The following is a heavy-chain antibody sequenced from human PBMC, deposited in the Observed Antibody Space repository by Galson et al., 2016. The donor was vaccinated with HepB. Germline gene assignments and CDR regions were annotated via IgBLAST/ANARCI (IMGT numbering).Heavy chain of an antibody. CDR2: ITNIGGNT. Sequence: SLRLSCAASGFTFGNYVMSWVRQAPGKGLEWVSSITNIGGNTYYADSVKGRFTISRDNAENSLYLQMDSLTAEDTAMYYCARARIAALGTGAFDMWGQGTMVTVSS. CDR1: GFTFGNYV. CDR3: ARARIAALGTGAFDM. J-gene: IGHJ3*02. V-gene: IGHV3-23*01. D-gene: IGHD6-13*01.